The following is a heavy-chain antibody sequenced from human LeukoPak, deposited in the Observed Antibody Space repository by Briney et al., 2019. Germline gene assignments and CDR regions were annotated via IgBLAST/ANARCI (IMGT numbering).Heavy chain of an antibody. CDR2: VSSTGGYI. CDR1: GFVFKDYH. CDR3: ARDPTEGFEELLSPPDY. Sequence: AGGSLRLSCAASGFVFKDYHVHWVRQAPGKGLEWVASVSSTGGYIYYAESLRGRFTISRDNAKNLLYLQMNSLRAEDTAVYYCARDPTEGFEELLSPPDYWGQGTLVSVSS. V-gene: IGHV3-21*01. J-gene: IGHJ4*02. D-gene: IGHD3-10*01.